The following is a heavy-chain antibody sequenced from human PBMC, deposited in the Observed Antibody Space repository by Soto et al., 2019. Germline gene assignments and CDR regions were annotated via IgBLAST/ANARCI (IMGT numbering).Heavy chain of an antibody. V-gene: IGHV4-30-4*01. Sequence: PSETLSLTCTVSGGSISSGDYYWSWIRQPPGKGLEWIGYIYYSGSTYYNPSLKSRVTISVDTSKNQFSLKLSSVTAADTAVYYCARAGAGMEWLLYRYKPHYFDYWGQGTLVTVSS. D-gene: IGHD3-3*01. J-gene: IGHJ4*02. CDR1: GGSISSGDYY. CDR2: IYYSGST. CDR3: ARAGAGMEWLLYRYKPHYFDY.